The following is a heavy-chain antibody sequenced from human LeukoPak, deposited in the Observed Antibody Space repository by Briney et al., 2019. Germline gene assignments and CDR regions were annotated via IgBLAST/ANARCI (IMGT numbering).Heavy chain of an antibody. D-gene: IGHD3-10*01. V-gene: IGHV1-8*01. CDR3: ARAHSLLWFRGRMYYFDY. Sequence: ASVKVSCKSSGYTFTSYDIHWVRQATGQGLAWMGWMNPNSGNTGYPQKFQGRVTMTRNTSISTAYMELSSLRSEDPAVYYCARAHSLLWFRGRMYYFDYWGQGALVTVSS. CDR2: MNPNSGNT. CDR1: GYTFTSYD. J-gene: IGHJ4*02.